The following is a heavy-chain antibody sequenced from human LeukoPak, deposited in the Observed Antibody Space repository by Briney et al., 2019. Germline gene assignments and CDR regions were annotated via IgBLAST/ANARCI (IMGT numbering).Heavy chain of an antibody. Sequence: GGSLRLSCAASGFTVSSNYMSWVRQAPGKGLEWVSVIYSGGSTYYADSVKGRFTISRDNSKNTLYLQMNSLRAEDTAVYYCAKDKVAAAGTPGGGFDPWGQGTLVTVSS. J-gene: IGHJ5*02. V-gene: IGHV3-66*02. CDR3: AKDKVAAAGTPGGGFDP. CDR2: IYSGGST. CDR1: GFTVSSNY. D-gene: IGHD6-13*01.